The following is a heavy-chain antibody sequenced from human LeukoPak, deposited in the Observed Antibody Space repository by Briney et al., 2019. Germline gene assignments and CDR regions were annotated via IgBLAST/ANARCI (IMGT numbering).Heavy chain of an antibody. CDR2: TYYKSKWYN. CDR1: GDSVSSNSAA. V-gene: IGHV6-1*01. D-gene: IGHD4-17*01. CDR3: ARGPGLRMGAFDL. J-gene: IGHJ3*01. Sequence: SQTLSLTCAISGDSVSSNSAAWNWIRQSPSRGLEWIARTYYKSKWYNDSAVSVKSRITINPDTSKNQFSLQLNSVTPEDTAVYNCARGPGLRMGAFDLWGQGTVVSVSS.